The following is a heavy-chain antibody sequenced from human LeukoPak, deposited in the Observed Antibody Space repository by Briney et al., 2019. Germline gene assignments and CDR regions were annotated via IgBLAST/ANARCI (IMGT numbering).Heavy chain of an antibody. J-gene: IGHJ5*02. CDR3: ANLNPNIVLAVDP. V-gene: IGHV3-21*01. CDR2: ISSSSSYI. CDR1: GFTFSSYS. Sequence: GGSLRLSCAASGFTFSSYSMNWVRQAPGKGLEWVSSISSSSSYIYYADSVKGRFTISRDNAKNSLYLQMNSLRAEDTAVYYCANLNPNIVLAVDPWGQGTLVTVSS. D-gene: IGHD2-8*02.